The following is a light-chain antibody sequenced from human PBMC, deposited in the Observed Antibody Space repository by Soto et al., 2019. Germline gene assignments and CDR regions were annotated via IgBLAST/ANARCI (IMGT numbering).Light chain of an antibody. J-gene: IGLJ3*02. CDR3: QSLGTGIQV. Sequence: QLVLTQSPSASASLGASVKLTCTLSSGYSTYAIAWHQQQSEKGPRFLMKINYDGTHSKGDGFFDRFSGSSSRAERHLTISSLQSEDEADYYCQSLGTGIQVFGGGTKLTVL. CDR1: SGYSTYA. CDR2: INYDGTH. V-gene: IGLV4-69*01.